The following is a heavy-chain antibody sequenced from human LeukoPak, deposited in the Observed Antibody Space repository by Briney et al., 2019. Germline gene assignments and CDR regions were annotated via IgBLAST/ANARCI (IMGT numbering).Heavy chain of an antibody. D-gene: IGHD2-15*01. Sequence: PGGSLRLSCAASGFTFSSYAMSWVRQAPGKGLEWVSAISGSGGSTYYADSVKGRFTISRDNSKNTLYLQMNSLRAEDTAVYDCAKDLRHCSGGSCHWGQGTLVTVSS. V-gene: IGHV3-23*01. CDR1: GFTFSSYA. CDR2: ISGSGGST. CDR3: AKDLRHCSGGSCH. J-gene: IGHJ4*02.